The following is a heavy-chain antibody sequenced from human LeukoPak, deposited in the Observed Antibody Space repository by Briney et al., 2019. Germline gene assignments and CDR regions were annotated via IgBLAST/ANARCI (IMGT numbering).Heavy chain of an antibody. CDR3: AMTYYYDSSTDY. D-gene: IGHD3-22*01. CDR2: IYHSGST. Sequence: SETLSLTCAVYGGSFSGYYWGWIRQPPGKGLEWIGSIYHSGSTYYNPSLKSRVTISADTSKNQFSLKLSSVTAADTAVYYCAMTYYYDSSTDYWGQGTLVTVSS. J-gene: IGHJ4*02. V-gene: IGHV4-38-2*01. CDR1: GGSFSGYY.